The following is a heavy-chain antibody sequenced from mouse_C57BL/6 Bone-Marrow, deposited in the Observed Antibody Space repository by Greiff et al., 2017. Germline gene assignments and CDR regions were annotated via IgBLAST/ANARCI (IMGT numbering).Heavy chain of an antibody. CDR3: AKQGIYYDYDAFNYYTMDY. J-gene: IGHJ4*01. V-gene: IGHV2-3*01. D-gene: IGHD2-4*01. Sequence: VKLMESGPGLVAPSQSLSITCTVSGFSLTSYGVSWVRQPPGKGLEWLGVIWGDGSTNYHSALISRLSISKDNTKSQDFLKLNSLQTDDTATYYCAKQGIYYDYDAFNYYTMDYWGKGTSVTVSS. CDR2: IWGDGST. CDR1: GFSLTSYG.